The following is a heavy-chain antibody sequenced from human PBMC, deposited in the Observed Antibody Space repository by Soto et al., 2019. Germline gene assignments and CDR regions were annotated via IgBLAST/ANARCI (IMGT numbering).Heavy chain of an antibody. D-gene: IGHD3-22*01. Sequence: ASVMVSCKTSGYIFTDHLIHWVRQSPGQGLQWVGWVHPDSGGTNVAQAFQDRGTMTADTSITTAYMDLARLRLDDTAIFYCARGAQGFFPVSGIYFYFDHWGQGTPVTVSS. V-gene: IGHV1-2*02. CDR1: GYIFTDHL. CDR2: VHPDSGGT. CDR3: ARGAQGFFPVSGIYFYFDH. J-gene: IGHJ4*02.